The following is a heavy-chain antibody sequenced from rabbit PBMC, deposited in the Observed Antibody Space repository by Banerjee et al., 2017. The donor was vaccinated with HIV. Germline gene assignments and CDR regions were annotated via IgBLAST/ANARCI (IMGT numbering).Heavy chain of an antibody. D-gene: IGHD2-1*01. Sequence: QQQLEESGGGLVKPGGTLTLTCKASGIDFSGDYYMYWVRQAPGKRPEWIACILSGYENTYYANWAKGRFSISRSTSLNTVTLQMTSLTGADTATYFCAGGADDYRNGFNLWGPGTLVTVS. CDR2: ILSGYENT. CDR3: AGGADDYRNGFNL. V-gene: IGHV1S43*01. J-gene: IGHJ4*01. CDR1: GIDFSGDYY.